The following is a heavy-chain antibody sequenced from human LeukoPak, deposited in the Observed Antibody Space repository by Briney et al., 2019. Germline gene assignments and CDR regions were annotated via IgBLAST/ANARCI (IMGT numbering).Heavy chain of an antibody. V-gene: IGHV3-74*01. CDR2: INSDGSST. CDR1: GFTFSSYW. CDR3: AITGVADALDS. D-gene: IGHD3-10*01. Sequence: GGSLRLSCAASGFTFSSYWMHWVRQAPGKGLEWVSRINSDGSSTSYADSVKGRFTISRDNAKNTLYLQMNSLRAEDTAVYYCAITGVADALDSWGQGTMVTVSS. J-gene: IGHJ3*02.